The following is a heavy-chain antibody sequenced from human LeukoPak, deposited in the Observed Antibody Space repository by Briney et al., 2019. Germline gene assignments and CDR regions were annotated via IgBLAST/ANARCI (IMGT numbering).Heavy chain of an antibody. D-gene: IGHD4-11*01. Sequence: SETLSLTCAVYGGSFSGYYWSWIRQPPGKGLEWIGEINHSGSANYNPSLKSPVTISVDTSKNQSSLKLSSVTAADTAVYYCARGNPMTTVTTSWFDPWGQGTLVTVSS. CDR3: ARGNPMTTVTTSWFDP. CDR2: INHSGSA. J-gene: IGHJ5*02. CDR1: GGSFSGYY. V-gene: IGHV4-34*01.